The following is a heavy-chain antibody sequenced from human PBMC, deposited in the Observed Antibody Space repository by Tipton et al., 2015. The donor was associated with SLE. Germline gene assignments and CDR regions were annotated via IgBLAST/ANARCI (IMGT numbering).Heavy chain of an antibody. CDR2: IYDSGST. Sequence: TLSLTCTVSGGSISGHYRSWIRQPPGKGLEWIGYIYDSGSTSYNPSLKSRVTISVDTSKNIFSVNLTSVTASDTAVYFCARGGVAAVSPSGRAIDSWGQGTLVTVSS. D-gene: IGHD1-26*01. J-gene: IGHJ4*02. CDR3: ARGGVAAVSPSGRAIDS. V-gene: IGHV4-59*08. CDR1: GGSISGHY.